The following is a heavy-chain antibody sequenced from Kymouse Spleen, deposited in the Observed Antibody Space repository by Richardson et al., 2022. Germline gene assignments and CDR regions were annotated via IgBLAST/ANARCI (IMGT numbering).Heavy chain of an antibody. CDR2: IKQDGSEK. J-gene: IGHJ4*02. D-gene: IGHD1-7*01. V-gene: IGHV3-7*01. Sequence: EVQLVESGGGLVQPGGSLRLSCAASGFTFSSYWMSWVRQAPGKGLEWVANIKQDGSEKYYVDSVKGRFTISRDNAKNSLYLQMNSLRAEDTAVYYCARDKYNWNYEVYFDYWGQGTLVTVSS. CDR1: GFTFSSYW. CDR3: ARDKYNWNYEVYFDY.